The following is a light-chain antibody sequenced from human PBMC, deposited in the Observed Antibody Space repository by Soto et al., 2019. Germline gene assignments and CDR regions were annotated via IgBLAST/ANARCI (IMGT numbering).Light chain of an antibody. CDR2: AAS. Sequence: DIQLTQSPSFLSASVGDRVTITCRASQGISSYLAWYQQKPGKAPKLLIYAASNLQSGVPSRFSGSGAETDFTLTISSLQPEDFAAYYCQHSYTTPPWTFGQGTKVDI. CDR3: QHSYTTPPWT. J-gene: IGKJ1*01. CDR1: QGISSY. V-gene: IGKV1-39*01.